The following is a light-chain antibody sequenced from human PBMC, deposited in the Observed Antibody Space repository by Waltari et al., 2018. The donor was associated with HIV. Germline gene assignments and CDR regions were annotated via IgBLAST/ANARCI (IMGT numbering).Light chain of an antibody. V-gene: IGKV4-1*01. J-gene: IGKJ4*01. Sequence: DIVLTQSPVYLALSLGERATLNCKSSQSLLYSSNNKIYLAWYHEKPGQPPTRRFYGASTRESGVPIRCSGSGSGTDFTLTIASLQAEDVTVYYGQEYHTNNLTFSGGTKVEI. CDR3: QEYHTNNLT. CDR2: GAS. CDR1: QSLLYSSNNKIY.